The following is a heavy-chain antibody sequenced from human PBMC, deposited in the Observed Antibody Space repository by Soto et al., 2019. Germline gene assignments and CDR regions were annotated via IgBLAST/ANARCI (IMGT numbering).Heavy chain of an antibody. J-gene: IGHJ4*02. CDR2: IYYSGST. CDR3: AGAHGDYGDQRGFDY. D-gene: IGHD4-17*01. V-gene: IGHV4-59*01. CDR1: GGSISSYY. Sequence: QVQLQESGPGLVKPSETLSLTCTVSGGSISSYYWSWIRQPPGKGLEWIGYIYYSGSTNYNPSLKSRVTISVDTSKNQFSLKLSSVTAADTAVYYCAGAHGDYGDQRGFDYWGQGTLVTVSS.